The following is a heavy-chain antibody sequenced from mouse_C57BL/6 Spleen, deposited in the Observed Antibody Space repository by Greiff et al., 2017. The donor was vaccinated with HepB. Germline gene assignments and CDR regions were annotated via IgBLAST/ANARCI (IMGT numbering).Heavy chain of an antibody. J-gene: IGHJ3*01. CDR2: IYPGDGDT. Sequence: VKLMESGAELVKPGASVKISCKASGYAFSSYWMNWVKQRPGKGLEWIGQIYPGDGDTNYNGKFKGKATLTADKSSSTAYMQLSSLTSEDSAVYFCARKSHGSSSFAYWGQGTLVTVSA. V-gene: IGHV1-80*01. CDR1: GYAFSSYW. D-gene: IGHD1-1*01. CDR3: ARKSHGSSSFAY.